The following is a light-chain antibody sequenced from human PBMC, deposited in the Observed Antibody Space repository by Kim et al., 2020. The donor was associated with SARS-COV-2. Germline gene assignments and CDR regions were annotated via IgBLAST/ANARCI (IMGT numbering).Light chain of an antibody. J-gene: IGLJ3*02. CDR1: RDINGYSY. CDR2: DVS. Sequence: QSALTQPRSVSGSPGQSVTISCTGTRDINGYSYVSWYQQKTGKAPKLMIFDVSKRPSGVPDRFSGSKSGNTASLTISGLQADDEADYYCSSYAGSYTWVFGGGTQLTVL. V-gene: IGLV2-11*01. CDR3: SSYAGSYTWV.